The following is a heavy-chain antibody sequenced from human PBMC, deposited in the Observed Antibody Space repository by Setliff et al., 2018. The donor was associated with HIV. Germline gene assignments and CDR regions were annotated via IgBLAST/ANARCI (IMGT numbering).Heavy chain of an antibody. J-gene: IGHJ4*02. CDR2: IKQGGNEK. CDR3: VRGPPYGGLADYFDY. D-gene: IGHD3-10*01. V-gene: IGHV3-7*01. Sequence: PGGSLRLSCAASGFTFSAHWMTWVRQAPGKGLEWVANIKQGGNEKYYVDSVKGRFTVSRDDARESLYLRMNSLRAEGTAVYYCVRGPPYGGLADYFDYWGQGALVTVSS. CDR1: GFTFSAHW.